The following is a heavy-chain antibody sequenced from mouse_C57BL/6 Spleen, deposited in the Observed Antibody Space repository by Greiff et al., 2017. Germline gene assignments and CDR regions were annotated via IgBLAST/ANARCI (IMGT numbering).Heavy chain of an antibody. D-gene: IGHD2-5*01. V-gene: IGHV1-84*01. CDR3: AIVTDYSNPYAMDY. Sequence: QVQLQQSGPELVKPGASVKISCKAPGYTFTDYYINWVKQRPGQGLEWNGWIYPGSGNTKYNEKFKGKATLTVDTSSSTAYMQLSRLTSEDSAVYFCAIVTDYSNPYAMDYWGQGTSVTVSS. CDR1: GYTFTDYY. CDR2: IYPGSGNT. J-gene: IGHJ4*01.